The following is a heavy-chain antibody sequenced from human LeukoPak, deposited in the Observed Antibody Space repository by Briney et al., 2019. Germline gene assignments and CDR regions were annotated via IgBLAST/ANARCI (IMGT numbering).Heavy chain of an antibody. CDR2: IYYSGST. CDR3: ARVRRGGDIYYYYMDV. CDR1: GGSISSYY. Sequence: TTSETLSLTCTVSGGSISSYYWSWIRQPPGKGLEWIGYIYYSGSTNYNPSLKSRVTISVDTSKNQFSLKLSSVTAADTAVYYCARVRRGGDIYYYYMDVWGKGTTVTISS. D-gene: IGHD2-21*01. J-gene: IGHJ6*03. V-gene: IGHV4-59*01.